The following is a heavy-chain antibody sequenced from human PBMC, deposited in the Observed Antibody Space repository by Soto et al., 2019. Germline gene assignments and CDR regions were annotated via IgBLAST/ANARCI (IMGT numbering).Heavy chain of an antibody. J-gene: IGHJ4*02. CDR3: ARVSYFDSGGFFYYFDY. Sequence: KTSETLSLTCAVSGYSISSGYYWGWIRQPPGKGLQWIGNMYHSGNTYYNPSLKSRVTISVDTSKNQFSLKLRSVTAADEAVYYCARVSYFDSGGFFYYFDYWGQGALVTVSS. D-gene: IGHD3-22*01. CDR1: GYSISSGYY. V-gene: IGHV4-38-2*01. CDR2: MYHSGNT.